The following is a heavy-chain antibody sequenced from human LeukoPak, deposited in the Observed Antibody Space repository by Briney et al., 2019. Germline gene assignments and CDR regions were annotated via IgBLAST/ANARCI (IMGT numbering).Heavy chain of an antibody. J-gene: IGHJ4*02. V-gene: IGHV4-59*01. D-gene: IGHD4-23*01. CDR1: GGSISSYY. CDR2: IYYRGST. Sequence: PSETLSLTCTVSGGSISSYYWSWIRQPPGKGLEWIGYIYYRGSTNYNPSLKSRVTISVDTSKNQFSLKLTSVTAADTAVYYCARDYGGEFDYWGRGTLVTVSS. CDR3: ARDYGGEFDY.